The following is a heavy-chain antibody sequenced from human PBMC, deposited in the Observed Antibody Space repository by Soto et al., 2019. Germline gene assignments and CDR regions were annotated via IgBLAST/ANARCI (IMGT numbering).Heavy chain of an antibody. CDR3: ASVTFGGVVLAH. J-gene: IGHJ4*02. Sequence: SETLSRTCTVSAASFSKYYWTWIRQPPGKVLEWIGYVYFNGNTNYNPSLKRRVSISIDTSKNQISLTLNSVTAADTAVYYCASVTFGGVVLAHWGQGTLVT. CDR2: VYFNGNT. V-gene: IGHV4-59*01. CDR1: AASFSKYY. D-gene: IGHD3-16*01.